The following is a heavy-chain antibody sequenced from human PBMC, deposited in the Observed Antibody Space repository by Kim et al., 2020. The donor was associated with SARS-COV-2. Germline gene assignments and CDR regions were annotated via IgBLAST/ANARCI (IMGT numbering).Heavy chain of an antibody. V-gene: IGHV3-30*03. CDR3: ARQHKYYFNTSGYYFDH. J-gene: IGHJ4*02. CDR2: ISNDGSNK. D-gene: IGHD3-22*01. Sequence: GGSLRLSCEASGFTFNSHGMHWVRQAPGKGLEWVAVISNDGSNKYFHDSVKGRFTISRDQLKNTLYLQMNSLRPEDTAVYYCARQHKYYFNTSGYYFDHWGQGTLVTVT. CDR1: GFTFNSHG.